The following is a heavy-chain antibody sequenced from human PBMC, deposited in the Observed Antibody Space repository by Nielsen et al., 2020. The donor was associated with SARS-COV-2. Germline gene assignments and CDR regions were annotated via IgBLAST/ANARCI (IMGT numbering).Heavy chain of an antibody. V-gene: IGHV5-51*01. J-gene: IGHJ6*02. D-gene: IGHD6-19*01. Sequence: GGSLRLSCQGSGYNFASHWIGWVRQKPGKGLEWMGIIYPGDFDTRYSPSFKGQVTISADKSITTAYLQFSSLQASDTAIYYCVRQGQWLAGGMDVWGQGTTVTVSS. CDR3: VRQGQWLAGGMDV. CDR1: GYNFASHW. CDR2: IYPGDFDT.